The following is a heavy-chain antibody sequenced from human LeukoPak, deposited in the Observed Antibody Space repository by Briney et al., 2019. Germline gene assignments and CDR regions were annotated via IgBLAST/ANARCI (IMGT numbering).Heavy chain of an antibody. V-gene: IGHV4-59*01. J-gene: IGHJ6*03. CDR3: ARDIAPRYYDSSGFGLSYYYYMDV. CDR2: IYYSGST. D-gene: IGHD3-22*01. Sequence: PSETLSLTCTASGGSISSYYWSWIRQPPGKGLEWIGYIYYSGSTNYNPSLKSRVTISVDTSKNQFSLKLSSVAAADTAVYYCARDIAPRYYDSSGFGLSYYYYMDVWGKGTTVTVSS. CDR1: GGSISSYY.